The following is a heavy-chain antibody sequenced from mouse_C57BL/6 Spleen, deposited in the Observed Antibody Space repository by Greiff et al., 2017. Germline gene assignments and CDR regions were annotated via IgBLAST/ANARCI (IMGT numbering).Heavy chain of an antibody. V-gene: IGHV5-12*01. D-gene: IGHD5-1*01. Sequence: EVKLMESGGGLVQPGGSLKLSCAASGFTFSDYYMYWVRQTPEKRLEWVAYISNGGGSTYYPDTVKGRFTISRDNAKNTLYLQMSRLKSEDTAMYYCARQGYLWYFDVWGTGTTVTVSS. CDR1: GFTFSDYY. J-gene: IGHJ1*03. CDR2: ISNGGGST. CDR3: ARQGYLWYFDV.